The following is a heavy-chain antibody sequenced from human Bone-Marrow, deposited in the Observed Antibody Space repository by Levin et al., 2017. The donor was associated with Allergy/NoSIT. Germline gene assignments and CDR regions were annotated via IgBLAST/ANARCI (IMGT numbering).Heavy chain of an antibody. CDR2: ISSTSTYI. J-gene: IGHJ4*02. CDR3: ARDKVSYNWNAHDY. Sequence: PGGSLRLSCAVSGFPFSSYTMNWVRQAPGKGLEWVSYISSTSTYISYADSVKGRFTVSRDNAKNSLFLQMNSLRAEDTAVYYCARDKVSYNWNAHDYWGQGTLVTVSS. V-gene: IGHV3-21*01. CDR1: GFPFSSYT. D-gene: IGHD1-20*01.